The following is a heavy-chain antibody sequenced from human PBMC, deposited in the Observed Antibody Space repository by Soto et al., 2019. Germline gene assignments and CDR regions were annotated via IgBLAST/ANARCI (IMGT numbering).Heavy chain of an antibody. CDR1: GFTFNSYV. CDR3: ARGGYLDSGDYWVGNRPFDH. Sequence: PGGSLRLSCAASGFTFNSYVMTWVRQAPGEGLEWVSSISRSGRGSAYYADSVKGRFTISRDNSENTLFLQMNNLRYEDTALYYCARGGYLDSGDYWVGNRPFDHWGRGTRAPVSS. D-gene: IGHD3-22*01. CDR2: ISRSGRGSA. J-gene: IGHJ4*02. V-gene: IGHV3-23*01.